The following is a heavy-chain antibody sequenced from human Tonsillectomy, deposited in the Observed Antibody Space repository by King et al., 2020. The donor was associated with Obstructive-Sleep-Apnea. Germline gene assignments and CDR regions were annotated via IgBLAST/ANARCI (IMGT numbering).Heavy chain of an antibody. Sequence: QLVQSGGGLVKPGGSLRLSCAASGFTFSSYSMNWVRQAPGKGLEWVSSISSSNSYIYYADSLKGRFTISRDNAENSLYLQLNSLRAEDTAVYYCARCIAAAGTPFDYWGQGTLVTVSS. V-gene: IGHV3-21*01. CDR1: GFTFSSYS. CDR3: ARCIAAAGTPFDY. D-gene: IGHD6-13*01. J-gene: IGHJ4*02. CDR2: ISSSNSYI.